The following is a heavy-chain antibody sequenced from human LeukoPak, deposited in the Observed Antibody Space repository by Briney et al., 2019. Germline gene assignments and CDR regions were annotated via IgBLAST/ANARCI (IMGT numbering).Heavy chain of an antibody. V-gene: IGHV4-59*08. CDR3: ARRTRVTSPFDY. CDR2: IYYSGST. D-gene: IGHD3-10*01. CDR1: GGSISSYY. J-gene: IGHJ4*02. Sequence: PSETLSLTCTVSGGSISSYYWSWIRQPPGKGLEWIGYIYYSGSTNYNPSLKSRVTISVDTSKNQFSLKLSSVTAADTAVYYCARRTRVTSPFDYWGQGTLVTVSS.